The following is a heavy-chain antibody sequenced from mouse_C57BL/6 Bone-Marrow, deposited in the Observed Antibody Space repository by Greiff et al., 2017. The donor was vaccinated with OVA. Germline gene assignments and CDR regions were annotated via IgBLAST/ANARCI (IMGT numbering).Heavy chain of an antibody. V-gene: IGHV14-3*01. CDR1: GFTINNTY. CDR3: ARGNFGSSFYAMDY. Sequence: VQLKQSVAELVRPGASVKLSCTASGFTINNTYMHWVKQRPEQGLEWIGRIDPANDNTKYAPKFQGKATMTADTSSNTAYLQLSSLSAEDTAVYCCARGNFGSSFYAMDYWGQGTSVTVSS. CDR2: IDPANDNT. D-gene: IGHD1-1*01. J-gene: IGHJ4*01.